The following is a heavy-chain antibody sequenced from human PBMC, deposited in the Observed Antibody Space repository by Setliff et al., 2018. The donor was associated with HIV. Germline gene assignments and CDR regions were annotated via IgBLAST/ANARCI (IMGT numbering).Heavy chain of an antibody. D-gene: IGHD4-17*01. CDR1: GGSISSSPYY. Sequence: PSETLSLTCTVSGGSISSSPYYWGWIRQPPGKGLEWIGSIYYSGSTFYNPSLKSRVSISVDTSKNQFSLRLNSVTAADTAVYYCAREQTTETTMGFAFDIWGQGTAVTVSS. J-gene: IGHJ3*02. CDR3: AREQTTETTMGFAFDI. V-gene: IGHV4-39*07. CDR2: IYYSGST.